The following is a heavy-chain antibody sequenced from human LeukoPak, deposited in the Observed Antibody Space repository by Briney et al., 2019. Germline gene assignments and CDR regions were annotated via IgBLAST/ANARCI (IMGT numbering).Heavy chain of an antibody. Sequence: PGGSLRLSCATSGFTFSSYAMSWVRQAPGKGLDWVSAISGSGGSTYYADSVKGRFTISRDNSKNTLYLQMNSLRAEDTAVYYCAKTRGYYDFWSGYYEIDHWGQGTLVTVFS. J-gene: IGHJ4*02. CDR2: ISGSGGST. CDR3: AKTRGYYDFWSGYYEIDH. V-gene: IGHV3-23*01. D-gene: IGHD3-3*01. CDR1: GFTFSSYA.